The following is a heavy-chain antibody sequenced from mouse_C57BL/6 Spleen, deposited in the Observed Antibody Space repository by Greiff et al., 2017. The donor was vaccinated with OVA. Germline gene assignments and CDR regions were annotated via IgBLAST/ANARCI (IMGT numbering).Heavy chain of an antibody. J-gene: IGHJ1*03. Sequence: QVQLKQPGAELVKPGASVKLSCKASGYTFTSYWMHWVKQRPGQGLEWIGMIHPNSGSTNYNEKFKSKATLTVDKSSSTAYMQLSSLTSEDSAVYYCARSGYYGSYWYFDVWGTGTTVTVSS. D-gene: IGHD1-1*01. CDR3: ARSGYYGSYWYFDV. CDR2: IHPNSGST. V-gene: IGHV1-64*01. CDR1: GYTFTSYW.